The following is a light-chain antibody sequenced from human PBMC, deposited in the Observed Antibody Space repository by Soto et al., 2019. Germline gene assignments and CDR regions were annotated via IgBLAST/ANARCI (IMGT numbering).Light chain of an antibody. CDR1: QSIITR. J-gene: IGKJ2*01. CDR2: EAS. CDR3: QQYYSLYS. Sequence: DIQMTQSAPTMSASVGDRVTITRRASQSIITRLAWYQQRPGKAPKLLISEASSLQSGVPARFSGGGSETEFTLIINSLQPDDIATYYCQQYYSLYSFAQGTKVDIK. V-gene: IGKV1-5*03.